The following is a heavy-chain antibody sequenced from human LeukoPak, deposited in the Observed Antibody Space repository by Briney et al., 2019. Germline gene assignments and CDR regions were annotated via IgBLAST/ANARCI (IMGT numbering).Heavy chain of an antibody. V-gene: IGHV4-4*02. J-gene: IGHJ4*02. Sequence: SETLSLTCAVSGGSISSSNWWSWVRQPPGKGLEWIGEIYHSGSTNYNPSLKSRVTISVDKSKNQFSLKLSSVTAADTAVYYCARDSSGFGSLPGYWGQGTLVTVSS. CDR2: IYHSGST. CDR3: ARDSSGFGSLPGY. D-gene: IGHD3-22*01. CDR1: GGSISSSNW.